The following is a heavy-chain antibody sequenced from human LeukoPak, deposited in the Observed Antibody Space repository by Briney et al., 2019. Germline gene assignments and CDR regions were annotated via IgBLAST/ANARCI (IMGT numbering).Heavy chain of an antibody. D-gene: IGHD6-13*01. CDR1: GFTFSSYD. V-gene: IGHV3-13*01. Sequence: GGSLRLSCAASGFTFSSYDMHWVRQATGKGLEWVSAIGTAGDTYYPGSVKGRFTISRDNSKNTLYLQMNSLRAEDTAVYYCARDGGPAYSSSWYLYWGQGTLVTVSS. CDR2: IGTAGDT. CDR3: ARDGGPAYSSSWYLY. J-gene: IGHJ4*02.